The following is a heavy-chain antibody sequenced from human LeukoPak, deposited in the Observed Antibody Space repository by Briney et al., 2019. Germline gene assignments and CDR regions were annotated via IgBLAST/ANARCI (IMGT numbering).Heavy chain of an antibody. D-gene: IGHD6-19*01. Sequence: GGSLRLSCAASGFTFSNYAMNWVRQAPGKGLERVSVITGSGGTTFYADSVKGRFTISRDNSKNTVFLQMNSLRVEDTAVYYCATAGGSSGSYLLIYWGQGVLVTVSS. CDR2: ITGSGGTT. CDR3: ATAGGSSGSYLLIY. V-gene: IGHV3-23*01. J-gene: IGHJ4*02. CDR1: GFTFSNYA.